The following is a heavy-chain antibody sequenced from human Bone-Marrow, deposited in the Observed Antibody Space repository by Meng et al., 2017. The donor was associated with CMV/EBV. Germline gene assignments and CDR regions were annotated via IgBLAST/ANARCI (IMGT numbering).Heavy chain of an antibody. CDR3: ARDRKYCSSTSCSGNWFDH. CDR2: INPGGST. J-gene: IGHJ5*02. Sequence: ASVKDSCKASGYSFTSYHMHWVRQAPGQGLEWMGIINPGGSTKYAEKVQGRVTMPRDTSTSTVYMELRSWSSEDTAVYYCARDRKYCSSTSCSGNWFDHWGQGTLVTVSS. CDR1: GYSFTSYH. V-gene: IGHV1-46*01. D-gene: IGHD2-2*01.